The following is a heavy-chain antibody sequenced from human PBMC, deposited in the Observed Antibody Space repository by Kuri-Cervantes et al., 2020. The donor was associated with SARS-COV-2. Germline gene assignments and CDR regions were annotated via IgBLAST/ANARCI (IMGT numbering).Heavy chain of an antibody. CDR1: GFTLSNYA. J-gene: IGHJ4*02. CDR3: ASNLNSRDGYHYPFVY. Sequence: GGSLRLSCVASGFTLSNYAMHWVRQAPGEGLEWVAGISFDGSHKFYADSVTGRFTISRDNSQNTLFLQVDSLRAEDTAIYYCASNLNSRDGYHYPFVYWGQGTVVTVSS. V-gene: IGHV3-30*04. CDR2: ISFDGSHK. D-gene: IGHD5-24*01.